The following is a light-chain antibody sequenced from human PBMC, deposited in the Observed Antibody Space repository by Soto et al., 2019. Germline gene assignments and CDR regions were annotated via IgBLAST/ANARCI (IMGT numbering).Light chain of an antibody. Sequence: EIVLTQSPATLSLSPGERATLSCRASQSVSSYLAWYQQKPGQAPRLLIYDASNRATGIPARFSGSGSGTDFTLTISSLETEDFAVYYCQQRSNWPPRVTFGGGTKVEIK. CDR1: QSVSSY. V-gene: IGKV3-11*01. CDR2: DAS. J-gene: IGKJ4*01. CDR3: QQRSNWPPRVT.